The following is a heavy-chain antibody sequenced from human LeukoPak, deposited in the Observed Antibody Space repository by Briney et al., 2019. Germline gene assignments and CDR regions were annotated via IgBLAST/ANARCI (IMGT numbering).Heavy chain of an antibody. J-gene: IGHJ3*02. Sequence: ASVKVSCKASGYTFTGYYMHWVRQAPGQGLEWMGRINPNSGGTNYAQKLQGRVTMTTDTSTSTAYMELRSLRSDDTAVYYCARARITMIVVPGAFDIWGQGTMVTVSS. CDR2: INPNSGGT. D-gene: IGHD3-22*01. CDR3: ARARITMIVVPGAFDI. CDR1: GYTFTGYY. V-gene: IGHV1-2*06.